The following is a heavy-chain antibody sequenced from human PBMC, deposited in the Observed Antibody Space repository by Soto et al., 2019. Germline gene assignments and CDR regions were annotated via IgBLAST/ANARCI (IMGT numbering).Heavy chain of an antibody. Sequence: QVQLQESSPGLVKPSETLSLTCTVSGGSISSYYWSWIRQPPGKGLEWIGYIYYSGRTNYNPSLKSRVTISVDTSKNQFSLKLSSVTAADTAVYYCARGYCSSTICYIWDNWFDPWGQGTLVTVSS. CDR3: ARGYCSSTICYIWDNWFDP. D-gene: IGHD2-2*02. CDR2: IYYSGRT. J-gene: IGHJ5*02. CDR1: GGSISSYY. V-gene: IGHV4-59*01.